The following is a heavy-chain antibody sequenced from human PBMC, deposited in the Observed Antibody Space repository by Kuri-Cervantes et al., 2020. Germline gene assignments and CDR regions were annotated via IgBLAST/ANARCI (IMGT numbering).Heavy chain of an antibody. CDR1: GGSTSSYY. D-gene: IGHD6-13*01. CDR3: ARLSAAAGTLGWFDP. J-gene: IGHJ5*02. Sequence: GSLRLSCTVSGGSTSSYYWSWIRQPPGKGLEWIGYIYYSGSTNYNPSLKSRVTISVDTSKNQFSLKLSSVTAADTAVYYCARLSAAAGTLGWFDPWGQGTLVTVSS. CDR2: IYYSGST. V-gene: IGHV4-59*08.